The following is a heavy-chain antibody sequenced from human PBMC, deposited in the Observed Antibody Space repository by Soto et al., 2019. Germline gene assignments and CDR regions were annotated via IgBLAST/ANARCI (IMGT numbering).Heavy chain of an antibody. Sequence: ASVKVSCKASGYTFTAYYIHWVRQAPGQGLEWMGWINPNGGGTKYAQKFQGRVTMTRDTSINTAYMELTRLTSDDTAVYYCARAVHTMIQGVRFRVGQWGQGTLVTVSS. D-gene: IGHD3-10*01. CDR1: GYTFTAYY. CDR2: INPNGGGT. CDR3: ARAVHTMIQGVRFRVGQ. V-gene: IGHV1-2*02. J-gene: IGHJ4*02.